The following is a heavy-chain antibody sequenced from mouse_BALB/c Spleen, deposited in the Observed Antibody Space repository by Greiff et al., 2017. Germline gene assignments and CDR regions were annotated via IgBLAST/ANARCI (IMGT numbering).Heavy chain of an antibody. CDR2: IDPANGNT. Sequence: EVKLVESGAELVKPGASVKLSCTASGFNIKDTYMHWVKQRPEQGLEWIGRIDPANGNTKYDPKFQGKATITADTSSNTAYLQLSSLTSEDTAVYYCAGTLRFAYWGQGTLVTVSA. D-gene: IGHD3-3*01. J-gene: IGHJ3*01. CDR1: GFNIKDTY. V-gene: IGHV14-3*02. CDR3: AGTLRFAY.